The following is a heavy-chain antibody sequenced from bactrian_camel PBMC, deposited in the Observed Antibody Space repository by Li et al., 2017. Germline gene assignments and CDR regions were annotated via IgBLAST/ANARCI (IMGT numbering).Heavy chain of an antibody. Sequence: DVQLVESGGGSVQAGGSLRLSCAYTESRVCMGWFRQAPGKEREGVAVISRHSGRSDYVDSVKDRFAIYHDNHKNTLYLQMNSLKPEDTAMYYCAAQIPQLYRGSSCSLSRNDYSYWGQGTQVTVS. CDR1: TESRVC. D-gene: IGHD7*01. CDR2: ISRHSGRS. V-gene: IGHV3S40*01. CDR3: AAQIPQLYRGSSCSLSRNDYSY. J-gene: IGHJ4*01.